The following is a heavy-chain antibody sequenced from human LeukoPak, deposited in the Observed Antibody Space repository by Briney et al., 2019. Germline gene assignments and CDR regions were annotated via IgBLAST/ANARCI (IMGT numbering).Heavy chain of an antibody. J-gene: IGHJ4*02. Sequence: TSETLSLTCTVSGGSISRGGYYWSWIRQHPGKGLEWVGYIFYSGSTCYNPSLKSRITISVDTSKNQFSLKLSSVTAADTAVYYCAREPRYCSSTSCYYFDYWGQGTLVTVSS. CDR3: AREPRYCSSTSCYYFDY. CDR2: IFYSGST. D-gene: IGHD2-2*01. CDR1: GGSISRGGYY. V-gene: IGHV4-31*03.